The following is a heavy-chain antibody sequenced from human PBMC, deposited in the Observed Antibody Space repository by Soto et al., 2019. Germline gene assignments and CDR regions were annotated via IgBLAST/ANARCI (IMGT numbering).Heavy chain of an antibody. V-gene: IGHV1-18*01. D-gene: IGHD6-19*01. CDR3: ARAELFDSSGWPTLLDY. Sequence: ASVKVSCKSSGYTVTSYGISGVRQAPGQGLEWMGWISAYNGNTNYAQKLQGRVTMTTDTSTSTAYMELRSLRSDDTAVYYCARAELFDSSGWPTLLDYWGQGTLVTVSS. CDR2: ISAYNGNT. J-gene: IGHJ4*02. CDR1: GYTVTSYG.